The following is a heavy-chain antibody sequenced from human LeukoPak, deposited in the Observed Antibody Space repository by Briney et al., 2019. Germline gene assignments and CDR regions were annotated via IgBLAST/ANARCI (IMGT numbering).Heavy chain of an antibody. J-gene: IGHJ4*02. D-gene: IGHD3-22*01. V-gene: IGHV3-23*01. CDR3: AIMHPYYDGNGYWVQ. CDR2: INTNGGST. CDR1: GFTFGSYA. Sequence: QPGESLRLSCAASGFTFGSYAMSWVRQAPGKGLEWVSGINTNGGSTAYADSVKGRFTISRDHPRNTLYMQMNSLRAEDTALYYCAIMHPYYDGNGYWVQWGQGTLVTVSS.